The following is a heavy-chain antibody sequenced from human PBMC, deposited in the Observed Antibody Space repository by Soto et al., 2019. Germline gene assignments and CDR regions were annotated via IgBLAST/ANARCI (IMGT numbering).Heavy chain of an antibody. Sequence: QVQLQESGPGLVKPSGTLSLTCAVSSGSISSSNWWSWVRQPPGKGLEWIGEIYHSGSTNYNPSLKSRVTISVDKSKNQFSLKLSSVTAADTAVYYCARVSGSGRYQQYNWFDPWGQGTLVTVSS. CDR1: SGSISSSNW. J-gene: IGHJ5*02. D-gene: IGHD3-10*01. V-gene: IGHV4-4*02. CDR2: IYHSGST. CDR3: ARVSGSGRYQQYNWFDP.